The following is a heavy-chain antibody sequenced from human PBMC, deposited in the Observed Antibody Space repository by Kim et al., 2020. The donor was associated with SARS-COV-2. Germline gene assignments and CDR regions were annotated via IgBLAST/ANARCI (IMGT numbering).Heavy chain of an antibody. V-gene: IGHV3-64D*06. CDR3: MRGGCVANTCPPFDS. D-gene: IGHD3-16*01. CDR1: GFPFSNYG. J-gene: IGHJ4*02. Sequence: GGSLRLSCSASGFPFSNYGMHWVRQTPEKRLEHVSAIHSDGRNTFYADFVKGRFSISRDNSKYTVYLQLSGLRDEDTAMYFCMRGGCVANTCPPFDSWGQGTLVTVSS. CDR2: IHSDGRNT.